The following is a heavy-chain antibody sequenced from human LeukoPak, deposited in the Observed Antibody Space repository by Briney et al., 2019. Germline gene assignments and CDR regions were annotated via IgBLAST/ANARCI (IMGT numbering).Heavy chain of an antibody. Sequence: GASVKVSCKASGYTFTSYGISWVRQAPGQGLEWMGWISGNNGNTNYAQKFQGRITMTTDSSMSTAYMELRSLRSDDTAVYYCARGRWIPDRFDYWGQGTLVTVSS. D-gene: IGHD5-24*01. CDR1: GYTFTSYG. CDR3: ARGRWIPDRFDY. J-gene: IGHJ4*02. CDR2: ISGNNGNT. V-gene: IGHV1-18*01.